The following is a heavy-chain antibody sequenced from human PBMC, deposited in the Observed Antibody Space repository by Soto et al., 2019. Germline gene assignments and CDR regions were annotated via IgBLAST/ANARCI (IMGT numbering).Heavy chain of an antibody. D-gene: IGHD2-15*01. CDR3: ARGIAGGGSPISYFDY. V-gene: IGHV1-69*06. CDR1: GGTFSSYA. J-gene: IGHJ4*02. CDR2: IIPIFGTA. Sequence: SVKVSCKASGGTFSSYAISWVRQAPGQGLEWMGGIIPIFGTANYAQKFQGRVTITADKSTSTAYMEPSSLRSEDTAVYYCARGIAGGGSPISYFDYWGQGTLVTVYS.